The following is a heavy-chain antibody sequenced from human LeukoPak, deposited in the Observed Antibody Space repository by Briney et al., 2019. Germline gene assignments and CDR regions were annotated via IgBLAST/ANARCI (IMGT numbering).Heavy chain of an antibody. CDR3: ARGQPGITIFGVVRGDFYMDV. J-gene: IGHJ6*03. Sequence: ASAKVSCKASGYTFTGYYMHWVRQAPGQGLEWMGWINPNSGGTNYAQKFQGRVTMTRDTSISTAYMELSRLRSDDTAVYYCARGQPGITIFGVVRGDFYMDVWGKGTTVTVSS. V-gene: IGHV1-2*02. CDR2: INPNSGGT. D-gene: IGHD3-3*01. CDR1: GYTFTGYY.